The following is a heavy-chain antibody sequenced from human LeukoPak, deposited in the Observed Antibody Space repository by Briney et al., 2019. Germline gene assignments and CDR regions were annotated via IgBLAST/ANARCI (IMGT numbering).Heavy chain of an antibody. CDR1: GFTFSSYA. J-gene: IGHJ4*02. Sequence: PGGSLRLSCAASGFTFSSYAMSWVRQAPGKGLEWVSAISGSGGSTYYADSVKGRFTISRDNSKNTLYLQMNSLRAEDTAVYYCAKTPSSRSGIAVAGAHFDYWGQGTLVTVSS. V-gene: IGHV3-23*01. CDR3: AKTPSSRSGIAVAGAHFDY. D-gene: IGHD6-19*01. CDR2: ISGSGGST.